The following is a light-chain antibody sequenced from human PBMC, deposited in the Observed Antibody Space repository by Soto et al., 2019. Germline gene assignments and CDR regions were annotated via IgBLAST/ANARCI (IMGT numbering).Light chain of an antibody. CDR3: QEYIKWPRLT. CDR1: ESVATD. V-gene: IGKV3-15*01. Sequence: EIAMTQSPATLSVSPGERATLSCRTSESVATDLAWYQQKPGQAPRLLIYGASTRATGIPARFSGSGSGTEFTLTISSLQPEDFAVYFCQEYIKWPRLTFGGGTKVDIK. J-gene: IGKJ4*01. CDR2: GAS.